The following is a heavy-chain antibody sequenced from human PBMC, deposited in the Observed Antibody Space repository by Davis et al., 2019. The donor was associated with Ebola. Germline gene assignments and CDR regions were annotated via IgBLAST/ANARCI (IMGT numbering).Heavy chain of an antibody. CDR2: IRSKSNSYAT. CDR1: GGSFSGYY. J-gene: IGHJ4*02. V-gene: IGHV3-73*01. D-gene: IGHD6-19*01. Sequence: ETLSLTCAVYGGSFSGYYWSWLPQASGKGLEWIGRIRSKSNSYATAYAASVEGRFTISRDDSKNTAYLQMNSLRTEDTALYYCTRLYGNGWTGVDYWGQGTLVTVSS. CDR3: TRLYGNGWTGVDY.